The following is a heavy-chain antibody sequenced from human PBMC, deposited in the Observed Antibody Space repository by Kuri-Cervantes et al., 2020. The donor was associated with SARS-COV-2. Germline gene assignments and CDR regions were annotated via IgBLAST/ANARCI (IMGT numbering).Heavy chain of an antibody. J-gene: IGHJ6*03. D-gene: IGHD6-19*01. CDR1: GYTFTGYY. CDR2: INPNSGGT. CDR3: ARNAVAGTYYYYMDV. Sequence: ASVKVSCKASGYTFTGYYMHWVRQAPGQGLEWMGWINPNSGGTNYAQKFQGRVTMTRDTSISTAYMELSRLRSDDTAVYYCARNAVAGTYYYYMDVWGKGTTVTSP. V-gene: IGHV1-2*02.